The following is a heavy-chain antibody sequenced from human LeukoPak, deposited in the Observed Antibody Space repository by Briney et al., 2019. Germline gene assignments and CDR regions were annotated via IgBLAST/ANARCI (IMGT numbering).Heavy chain of an antibody. J-gene: IGHJ4*02. Sequence: PGGSLRLSCAASGFTFSSYGMHWVRQAPGKGLEWVAVIWYDGSNKYYADSVKGRFTISRDNPKNTLDLQMNSLRAEDTAVYYCARDRSYDFWSGYSTPDYWGQGTLVTVSS. CDR2: IWYDGSNK. D-gene: IGHD3-3*01. CDR1: GFTFSSYG. CDR3: ARDRSYDFWSGYSTPDY. V-gene: IGHV3-33*01.